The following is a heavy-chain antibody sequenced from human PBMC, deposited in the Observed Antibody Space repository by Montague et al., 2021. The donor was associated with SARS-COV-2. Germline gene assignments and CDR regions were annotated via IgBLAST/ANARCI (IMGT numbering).Heavy chain of an antibody. CDR2: INHSGST. V-gene: IGHV4-34*01. Sequence: SETLSLTCAVYGGSFSGYYWCWIRQPPGKGLEWIGEINHSGSTKYNPSLKSRVTISVDTSKNQFSLKLSSVTVADTAVYYCASGTKRVYTYDYDSSGYASDYWGQGTLVTVSS. J-gene: IGHJ4*02. D-gene: IGHD3-22*01. CDR3: ASGTKRVYTYDYDSSGYASDY. CDR1: GGSFSGYY.